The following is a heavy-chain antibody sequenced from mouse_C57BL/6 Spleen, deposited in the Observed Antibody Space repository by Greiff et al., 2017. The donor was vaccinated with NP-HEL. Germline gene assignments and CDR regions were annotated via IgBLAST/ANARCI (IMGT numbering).Heavy chain of an antibody. D-gene: IGHD2-3*01. J-gene: IGHJ4*01. CDR3: VRHHDGYYLYYAMDY. CDR2: ISRTSNNYAT. Sequence: EVQLVESGGGLVQPKGSLKLSCAASGFTFTTYAMNWVRQAPGKGLEWVARISRTSNNYATYYAVSVKARFTISRDDSESMLYLQMNNLKTEDTAMYYGVRHHDGYYLYYAMDYWGQGTSVTVSS. CDR1: GFTFTTYA. V-gene: IGHV10-1*01.